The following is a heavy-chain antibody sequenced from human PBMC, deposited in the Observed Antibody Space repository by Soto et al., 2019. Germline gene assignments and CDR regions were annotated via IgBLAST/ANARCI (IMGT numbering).Heavy chain of an antibody. D-gene: IGHD2-15*01. CDR2: IWYDGSNK. J-gene: IGHJ4*02. CDR3: ARGCSGGSCYSFLGIWHYFDY. CDR1: GFTFSSYG. V-gene: IGHV3-33*01. Sequence: GGSLRLSCAASGFTFSSYGMHWVRQAPGKGLEWVAVIWYDGSNKYYADSVKGRFTISRDNSKNTLYLQMNSLRAEDTAVYYCARGCSGGSCYSFLGIWHYFDYWGQGTLVTVSS.